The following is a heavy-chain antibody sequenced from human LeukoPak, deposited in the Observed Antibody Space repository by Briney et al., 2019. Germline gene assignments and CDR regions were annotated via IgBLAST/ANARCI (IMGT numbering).Heavy chain of an antibody. V-gene: IGHV3-23*01. CDR1: GFTFSSYG. J-gene: IGHJ5*02. CDR2: ISGSGGST. CDR3: AKDKWTMITFGGVSGNWFDP. D-gene: IGHD3-16*01. Sequence: GGSLRLSCAASGFTFSSYGMSWVRQAPGKGLEWVSAISGSGGSTYYADSVKGRFTISRDNSKNTLYLQMNSLRAEDTAVYYCAKDKWTMITFGGVSGNWFDPWGQGTLATVSS.